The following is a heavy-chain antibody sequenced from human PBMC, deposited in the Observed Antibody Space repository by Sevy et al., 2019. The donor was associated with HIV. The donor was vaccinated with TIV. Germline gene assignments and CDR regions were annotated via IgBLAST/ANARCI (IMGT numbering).Heavy chain of an antibody. V-gene: IGHV4-34*01. J-gene: IGHJ4*02. CDR3: ARGTGYSSSWYVY. Sequence: SETLSLTCAVYGGSFSGYYWSWIRQPPGKGLEWFGEIKHSGSTNYNPSLKSRVTISVDTSKNQFSLKLSSVTAADTAVYYCARGTGYSSSWYVYWGQGTLVTVSS. D-gene: IGHD6-13*01. CDR2: IKHSGST. CDR1: GGSFSGYY.